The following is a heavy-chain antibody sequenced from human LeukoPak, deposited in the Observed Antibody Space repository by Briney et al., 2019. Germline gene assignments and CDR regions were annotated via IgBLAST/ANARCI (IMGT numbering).Heavy chain of an antibody. CDR1: GGSLSTYY. D-gene: IGHD7-27*01. CDR2: INHSGST. J-gene: IGHJ4*02. V-gene: IGHV4-59*01. Sequence: KPSETLSLTCIVSGGSLSTYYWSWIQQPPGKGLEWIGYINHSGSTNYNPSLKSRVTISVDTSKNQFSLKLSSVTAADTAVYYCARLNGGYWGQGTLVTVSS. CDR3: ARLNGGY.